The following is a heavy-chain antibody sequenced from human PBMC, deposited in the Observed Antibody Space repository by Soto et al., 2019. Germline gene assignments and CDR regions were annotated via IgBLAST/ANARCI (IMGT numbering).Heavy chain of an antibody. D-gene: IGHD2-15*01. CDR3: AILPTHNQGYFDY. J-gene: IGHJ4*02. CDR2: IISILGIA. Sequence: QVQLVQSGAEVKKPGSSVKVSCKASGGTFSSYTISWVRQAPGQGLEWMGRIISILGIANYAQKFQGRVTITADKSTSTAYRELSSLRSEDTAVYYCAILPTHNQGYFDYWGQGTLVTVSS. CDR1: GGTFSSYT. V-gene: IGHV1-69*02.